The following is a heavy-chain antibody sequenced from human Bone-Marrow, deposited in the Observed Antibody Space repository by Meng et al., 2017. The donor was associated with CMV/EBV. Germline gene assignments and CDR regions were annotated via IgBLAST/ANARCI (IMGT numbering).Heavy chain of an antibody. J-gene: IGHJ6*02. D-gene: IGHD2-2*01. CDR2: IYYSGST. Sequence: WIRQHPGKGLEWIGYIYYSGSTYYNPSLKSRVTISVDTFKNQFSLKLSSVTAADTAVYYCATIGTGYCSSTSCYSSRGLGYYYGMDVWGQGTTVTVSS. CDR3: ATIGTGYCSSTSCYSSRGLGYYYGMDV. V-gene: IGHV4-31*02.